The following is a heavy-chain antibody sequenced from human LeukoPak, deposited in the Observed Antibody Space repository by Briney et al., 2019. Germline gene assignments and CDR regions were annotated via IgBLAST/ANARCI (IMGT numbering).Heavy chain of an antibody. Sequence: SETPSLTCAVYGGSFSGYYWSWIRQPPGKGLEWIGEINHSGSTNYNPSLKSRVTISVDTSKNQFSLKLSSVTAADMAVYYCARGQTYGDYKGNYGVDVWGQGTTVTVSS. CDR3: ARGQTYGDYKGNYGVDV. V-gene: IGHV4-34*01. D-gene: IGHD4-17*01. CDR1: GGSFSGYY. CDR2: INHSGST. J-gene: IGHJ6*02.